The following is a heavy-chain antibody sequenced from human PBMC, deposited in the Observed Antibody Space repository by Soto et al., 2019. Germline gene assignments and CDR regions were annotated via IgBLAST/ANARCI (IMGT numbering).Heavy chain of an antibody. CDR1: GRSFSGYY. J-gene: IGHJ4*02. CDR3: ARGKLSDYVWGSYRYNFDY. Sequence: SETLSLTCAVYGRSFSGYYWSWILQRPGKRLEWIGEINHSGSTNYNRSIKSRVTISVDTSKNQFSLKLRSVTAADTAVYYCARGKLSDYVWGSYRYNFDYWGQGTVVTVSS. D-gene: IGHD3-16*02. V-gene: IGHV4-34*01. CDR2: INHSGST.